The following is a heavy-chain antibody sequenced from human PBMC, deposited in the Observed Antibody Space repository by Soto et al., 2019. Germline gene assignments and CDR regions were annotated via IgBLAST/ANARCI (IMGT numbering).Heavy chain of an antibody. J-gene: IGHJ5*02. CDR3: AREAAGTSDWFDP. V-gene: IGHV3-21*01. CDR2: ISSSSSYI. D-gene: IGHD6-13*01. CDR1: GFTFSSYS. Sequence: GGSLRLSCAASGFTFSSYSMNWVRQAPGKGLEWVSSISSSSSYIYYADSVKGRFTISRDNAKNSLYLQMSSLRAEDTAVYYCAREAAGTSDWFDPWGQGTLVTVSS.